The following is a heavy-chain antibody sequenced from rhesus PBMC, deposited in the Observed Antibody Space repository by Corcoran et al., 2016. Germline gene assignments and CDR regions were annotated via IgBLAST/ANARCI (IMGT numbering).Heavy chain of an antibody. Sequence: QMRLPESGPAVVTPSGTLSLTCTVSGGPISSKYLWGLIRDAPGKGLEWIGGIHGTAGSIEYNPSLKSRVTISIDTSKNQFSLKLNSVTAADTAVFYCVRYRDWYFEIWGPGTPITISS. CDR2: IHGTAGSI. CDR3: VRYRDWYFEI. CDR1: GGPISSKYL. V-gene: IGHV4-93*02. J-gene: IGHJ2*01.